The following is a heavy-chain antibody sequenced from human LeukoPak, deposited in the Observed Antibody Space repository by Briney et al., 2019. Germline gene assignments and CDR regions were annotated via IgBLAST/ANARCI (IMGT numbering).Heavy chain of an antibody. D-gene: IGHD2-2*01. Sequence: SETLSLTCTVSGGSISSSSYYGGWIRQPPGKGLEWMGSIYYSGSTYYNPSLKSRVTISVDTSKNQCSLKLSSVTAADTAVYYCAREPDGTSDPKLNWFDPWGQGTLVTVSS. CDR2: IYYSGST. J-gene: IGHJ5*02. CDR1: GGSISSSSYY. CDR3: AREPDGTSDPKLNWFDP. V-gene: IGHV4-39*07.